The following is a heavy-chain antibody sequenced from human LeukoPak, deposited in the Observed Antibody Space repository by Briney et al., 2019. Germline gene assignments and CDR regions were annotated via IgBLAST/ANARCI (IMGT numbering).Heavy chain of an antibody. Sequence: ASVKVSCKASGYTFTSYDINWVRQATGQGLEWMGWMNPNSGNTGYAQKFQGRVTMTRNTSRSTAYMELSSLRSEDTAVYYCAILYSSSWFSYYYYYMDVWGKGTTVTVSS. V-gene: IGHV1-8*01. CDR3: AILYSSSWFSYYYYYMDV. D-gene: IGHD6-13*01. J-gene: IGHJ6*03. CDR1: GYTFTSYD. CDR2: MNPNSGNT.